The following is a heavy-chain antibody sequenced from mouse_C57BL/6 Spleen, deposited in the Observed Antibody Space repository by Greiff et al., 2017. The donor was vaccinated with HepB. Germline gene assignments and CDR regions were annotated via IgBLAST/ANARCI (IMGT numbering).Heavy chain of an antibody. D-gene: IGHD1-1*01. CDR2: IDPSDSYT. V-gene: IGHV1-69*01. J-gene: IGHJ2*01. CDR3: ASHYYGSSDYFDY. Sequence: VKLQQPGAELVMPGASVKLSCKASGYTFTSYWMHWVKQRPGQGLEWIGEIDPSDSYTNYNQKFKGKSTLTVDKSSSTAYMQLSSLTSEDSAVYYCASHYYGSSDYFDYWGQGTTLTVSS. CDR1: GYTFTSYW.